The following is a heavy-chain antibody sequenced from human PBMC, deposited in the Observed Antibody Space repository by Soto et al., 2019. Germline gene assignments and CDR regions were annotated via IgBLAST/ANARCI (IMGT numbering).Heavy chain of an antibody. J-gene: IGHJ6*02. CDR3: AKETVDVLRYFDWLLDGGRFYYYGMDV. D-gene: IGHD3-9*01. CDR1: GFTFISYA. Sequence: RGSLRLSCTASGFTFISYAIILFRHSPLKGLEWVSAISGSGGSTYYADSVKGRFTISRDNSKNTLYLQMNSLRAEDTAVYYCAKETVDVLRYFDWLLDGGRFYYYGMDVWGQGTTVTVS. V-gene: IGHV3-23*01. CDR2: ISGSGGST.